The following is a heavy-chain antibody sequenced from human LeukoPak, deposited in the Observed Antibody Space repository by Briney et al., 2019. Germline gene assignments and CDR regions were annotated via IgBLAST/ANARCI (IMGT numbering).Heavy chain of an antibody. CDR2: INHSGST. CDR1: GGSFSGYY. D-gene: IGHD6-19*01. V-gene: IGHV4-34*01. J-gene: IGHJ6*02. Sequence: KASETLSLTCAVYGGSFSGYYWSRIRQPPGKGLEWIGEINHSGSTNYNPSLKSRVTISVDTSKNQFSLKLSSVTAADTAVYYCARGRGRSGWSMFYYYGMDVWGQGTTVTVSS. CDR3: ARGRGRSGWSMFYYYGMDV.